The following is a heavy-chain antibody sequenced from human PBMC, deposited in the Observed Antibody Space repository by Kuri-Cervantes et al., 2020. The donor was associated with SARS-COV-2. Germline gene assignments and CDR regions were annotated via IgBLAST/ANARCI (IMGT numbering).Heavy chain of an antibody. D-gene: IGHD6-19*01. CDR1: GYTFTSYD. J-gene: IGHJ3*02. V-gene: IGHV1-2*02. CDR3: ARSAVAGTSDAFDI. Sequence: ASVKVSCKASGYTFTSYDINWVRQATGQGLEWMGWINPNSGGTNYAQKFQGRVTMTRDTSISTAYMELSRLRSDDTVVYYCARSAVAGTSDAFDIWGQGTMVTVSS. CDR2: INPNSGGT.